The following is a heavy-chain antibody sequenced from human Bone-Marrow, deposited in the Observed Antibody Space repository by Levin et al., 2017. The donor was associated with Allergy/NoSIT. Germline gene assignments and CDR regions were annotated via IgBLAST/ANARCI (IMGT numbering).Heavy chain of an antibody. V-gene: IGHV3-21*01. CDR2: ISTRSTYI. J-gene: IGHJ6*02. CDR1: GFPFSTYG. Sequence: GESLKISCASSGFPFSTYGMAWVRQAPGGGLEWLASISTRSTYIHYADSVKGRFTISRDNANNSLSLQMNRLRREDTAVYYCARAAGAAGRGGMDVWGQGTTVTVSS. D-gene: IGHD6-13*01. CDR3: ARAAGAAGRGGMDV.